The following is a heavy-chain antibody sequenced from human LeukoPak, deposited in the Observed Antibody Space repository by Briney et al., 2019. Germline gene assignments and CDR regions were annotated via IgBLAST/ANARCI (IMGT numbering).Heavy chain of an antibody. CDR3: ARTAVAARDYFDY. D-gene: IGHD6-19*01. CDR2: ISSSGSTI. CDR1: GFTFSDYY. J-gene: IGHJ4*02. Sequence: GGSLRLSCAASGFTFSDYYMSWIRQAPGKGLEWVSYISSSGSTIYHADSVKGRFTISRDNAKNSLYLQMNSLRAEDTAVYYCARTAVAARDYFDYWGQGTLVTVSS. V-gene: IGHV3-11*01.